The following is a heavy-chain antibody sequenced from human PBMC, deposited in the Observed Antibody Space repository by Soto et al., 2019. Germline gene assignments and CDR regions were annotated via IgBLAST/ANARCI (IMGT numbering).Heavy chain of an antibody. V-gene: IGHV4-31*03. CDR3: VRGDYDSSGGLDY. CDR1: GGSISSGGYY. J-gene: IGHJ4*02. D-gene: IGHD3-22*01. CDR2: IYYSGST. Sequence: SETLSLTCTVSGGSISSGGYYWSWIRQHPGKGLEWIGYIYYSGSTYYNPSLKSRVTISVDTSKNQFSLKLSSVTAADTAVYYCVRGDYDSSGGLDYWGQGTLVTVSS.